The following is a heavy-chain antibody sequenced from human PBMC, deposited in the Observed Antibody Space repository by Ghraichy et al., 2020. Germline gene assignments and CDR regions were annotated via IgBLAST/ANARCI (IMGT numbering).Heavy chain of an antibody. CDR1: GYTFTSYW. V-gene: IGHV5-51*01. CDR3: AKFSHRDYDWGSYRSFFDY. Sequence: GESLNISCKGSGYTFTSYWIGWVRQMPGKGLEWMGIIFPSDGDTRYSPSFQGQVTFSADTSISPAYVQWSSLKASEPAMYYCAKFSHRDYDWGSYRSFFDYWGQGTLVTVSS. D-gene: IGHD3-16*02. CDR2: IFPSDGDT. J-gene: IGHJ4*02.